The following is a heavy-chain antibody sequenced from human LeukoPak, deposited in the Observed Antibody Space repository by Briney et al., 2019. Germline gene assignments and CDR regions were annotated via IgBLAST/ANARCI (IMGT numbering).Heavy chain of an antibody. Sequence: SETLSLTCTVSGGSISSYYWCWIRQPPGPGMERIGYIYYRWSTNYNPSLNRRVTISVDTSKNQFSLKLSSVTAADTAVYYCARVKGGLDDFWSGRGNWFDPWGQGTLVTVSS. CDR2: IYYRWST. CDR1: GGSISSYY. D-gene: IGHD3-3*01. V-gene: IGHV4-59*01. J-gene: IGHJ5*02. CDR3: ARVKGGLDDFWSGRGNWFDP.